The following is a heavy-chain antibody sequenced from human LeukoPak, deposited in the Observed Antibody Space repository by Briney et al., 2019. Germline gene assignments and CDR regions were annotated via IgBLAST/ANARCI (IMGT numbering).Heavy chain of an antibody. D-gene: IGHD5-18*01. CDR1: GFTFTDHP. CDR2: IGGDGIA. J-gene: IGHJ4*02. V-gene: IGHV3-69-1*01. CDR3: AKDLRGYSYGSDY. Sequence: GGSLRLSCVASGFTFTDHPMNWVRQAPGKGLEWISYIGGDGIAFYADSVKGRFTASKDDARKSMYLQMNSLRVEDTAVYYCAKDLRGYSYGSDYWGQGTLVTVSS.